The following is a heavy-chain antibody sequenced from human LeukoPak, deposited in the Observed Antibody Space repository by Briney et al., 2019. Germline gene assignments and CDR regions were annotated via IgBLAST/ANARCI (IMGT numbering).Heavy chain of an antibody. D-gene: IGHD4-11*01. V-gene: IGHV4-31*03. J-gene: IGHJ5*02. CDR3: ARDLNDYPNWFDP. Sequence: SETLSLTCTVSGDCISSGDYYWSWIRQHPGEGLEWIGYIFYSGITYYNPSLKSRITISVDTSRNQFSLKLSSVTAADTAVYYCARDLNDYPNWFDPWGQGTLVTVSS. CDR2: IFYSGIT. CDR1: GDCISSGDYY.